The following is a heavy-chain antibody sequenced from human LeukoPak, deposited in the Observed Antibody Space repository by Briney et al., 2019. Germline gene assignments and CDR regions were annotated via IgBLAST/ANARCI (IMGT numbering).Heavy chain of an antibody. V-gene: IGHV3-23*01. CDR2: ISGSGGST. Sequence: PGASLRLSCAASGFTFSSYAMSWVRQAPGKGLEWVSAISGSGGSTYYADSVKGRFTISRDNSKNTLYLQMNSLRAEDTAVYYCAEFLVSPRYCSGGSCYYYCMDVWGQGTTVTVSS. CDR3: AEFLVSPRYCSGGSCYYYCMDV. J-gene: IGHJ6*02. D-gene: IGHD2-15*01. CDR1: GFTFSSYA.